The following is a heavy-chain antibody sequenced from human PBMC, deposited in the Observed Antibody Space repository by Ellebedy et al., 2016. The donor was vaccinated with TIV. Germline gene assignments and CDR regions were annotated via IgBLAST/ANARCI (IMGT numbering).Heavy chain of an antibody. V-gene: IGHV3-30*18. CDR3: AKVMVGATLGVDY. CDR2: ISYDGSNK. Sequence: GESLKISXAASGFTFSSYGMHWVRQAPGKGLEWVAVISYDGSNKYYADSVKGRFTISRDNSKNTLYLQMNSLRAEDTAVYYCAKVMVGATLGVDYWGQGTLVTVSS. J-gene: IGHJ4*02. D-gene: IGHD1-26*01. CDR1: GFTFSSYG.